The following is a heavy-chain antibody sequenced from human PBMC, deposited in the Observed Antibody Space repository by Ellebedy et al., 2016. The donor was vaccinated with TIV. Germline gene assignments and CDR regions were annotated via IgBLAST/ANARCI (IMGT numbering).Heavy chain of an antibody. J-gene: IGHJ4*02. Sequence: GESLKISXAASKFTFSRYSMNWVRQAPGKGLEWVSSISSSSTYIYYADSVKGRFTISRDNTKNSLYLQMNGLRAEDTAVYYCAGPMVGVAGEIDYWGQGTLVTVSS. CDR1: KFTFSRYS. D-gene: IGHD6-19*01. CDR2: ISSSSTYI. CDR3: AGPMVGVAGEIDY. V-gene: IGHV3-21*06.